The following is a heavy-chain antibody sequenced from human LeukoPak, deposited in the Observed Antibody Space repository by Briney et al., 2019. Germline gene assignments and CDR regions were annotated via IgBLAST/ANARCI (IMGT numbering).Heavy chain of an antibody. CDR1: GGSISTNNW. V-gene: IGHV4-4*02. CDR3: AKKRNAAPYYFDC. Sequence: SGTLSLTCAVSGGSISTNNWWSWVRQPPGKGLEWIGEIYHSGSSNYNPSLETPVTISVDKSKNQFSLRLSSVTAADTAVYYCAKKRNAAPYYFDCWGQGTLVTVSS. CDR2: IYHSGSS. J-gene: IGHJ4*02. D-gene: IGHD6-25*01.